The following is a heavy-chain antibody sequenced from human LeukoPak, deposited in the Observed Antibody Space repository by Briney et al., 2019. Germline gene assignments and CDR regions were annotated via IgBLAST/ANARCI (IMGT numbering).Heavy chain of an antibody. CDR1: GFTFSNYG. Sequence: TGGSLRLSCAASGFTFSNYGMHWVRQAPGKGLEWVANIKEDGTQIYYMDSVKGRFTISRDNAKNSLYLQMNSLRAEDTAVYYCARDGRPLDYWGQGTLVTVS. CDR3: ARDGRPLDY. D-gene: IGHD1-26*01. CDR2: IKEDGTQI. V-gene: IGHV3-7*01. J-gene: IGHJ4*02.